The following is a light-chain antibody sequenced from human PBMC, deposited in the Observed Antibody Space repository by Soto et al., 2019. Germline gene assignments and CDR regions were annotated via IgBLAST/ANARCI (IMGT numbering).Light chain of an antibody. CDR1: SSDVGGSIY. V-gene: IGLV2-14*01. CDR3: NSYTSSGTVV. J-gene: IGLJ3*02. Sequence: QSVLTQPASVSGWPGQSITIYCTETSSDVGGSIYVSWYQLSPGKAPKLLIYDVDRPSGVSNRFSGSKSGNTASLTISGLQAEDEADYYCNSYTSSGTVVFGGGTKLTVL. CDR2: DV.